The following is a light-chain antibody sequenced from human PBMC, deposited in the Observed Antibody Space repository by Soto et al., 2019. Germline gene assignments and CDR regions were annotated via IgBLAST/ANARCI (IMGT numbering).Light chain of an antibody. CDR1: QGISSY. V-gene: IGKV1-8*01. J-gene: IGKJ1*01. Sequence: AIRMTQNPSSYSASTGDRVTIACRASQGISSYLAWYQQKPGKAPKLLIYAASTLQSGVPSRFSGSGFGTDFTLTISSLQFEDFAVYYCQQYNNWPRTFGQGTKVDIK. CDR2: AAS. CDR3: QQYNNWPRT.